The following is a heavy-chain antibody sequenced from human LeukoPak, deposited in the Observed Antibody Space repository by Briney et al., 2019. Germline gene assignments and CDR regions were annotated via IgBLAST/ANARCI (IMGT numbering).Heavy chain of an antibody. D-gene: IGHD6-19*01. CDR1: GGPISSYY. CDR3: ARGRGQWLPEFDY. Sequence: TPSETLSLTCTVSGGPISSYYGSCIRQPPGKGLEGIDYSYYSGSPNYNPSLKSRVTISVDTSKHQFSLKLSSVTAADTAVYYCARGRGQWLPEFDYWGQGTLVTVSS. CDR2: SYYSGSP. J-gene: IGHJ4*02. V-gene: IGHV4-59*01.